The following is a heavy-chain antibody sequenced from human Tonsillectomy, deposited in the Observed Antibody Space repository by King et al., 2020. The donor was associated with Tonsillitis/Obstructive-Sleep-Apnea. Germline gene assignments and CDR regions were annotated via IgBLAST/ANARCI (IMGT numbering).Heavy chain of an antibody. J-gene: IGHJ3*02. Sequence: VQLVESGGGLVQPGGSLRLSCAASGFTVSSNYMSWVRQAPGKGLEWVSVIYSGGSTYYADSVKGRFTISRDNSKNTLYLQMNSLRAEDTAVYYCARGRYYGSGSNAFDIWGQGTMVTVSS. CDR1: GFTVSSNY. CDR3: ARGRYYGSGSNAFDI. CDR2: IYSGGST. D-gene: IGHD3-10*01. V-gene: IGHV3-66*01.